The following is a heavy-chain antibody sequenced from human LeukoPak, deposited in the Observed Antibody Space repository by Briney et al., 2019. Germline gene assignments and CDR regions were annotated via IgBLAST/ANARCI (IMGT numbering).Heavy chain of an antibody. D-gene: IGHD2-21*01. V-gene: IGHV4-59*08. CDR2: IYYSGST. Sequence: SETLSLTCTVSGGSISRYYWSWIRQPPGKGLEWIGYIYYSGSTNYNPSLKSRVTISVDTSKNQFSLKLSSVTAADTAVYYCARHSIVAGAFDIWGQGTMVTVSS. CDR1: GGSISRYY. J-gene: IGHJ3*02. CDR3: ARHSIVAGAFDI.